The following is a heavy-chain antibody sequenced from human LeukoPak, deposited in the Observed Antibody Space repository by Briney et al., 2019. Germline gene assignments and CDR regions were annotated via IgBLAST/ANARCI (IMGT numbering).Heavy chain of an antibody. Sequence: SETLSLTCTASGGSINSHCWNWIRQPAGKRLEWIGHVCVTGSTNSNPSLKSRVTMSVDTSKNHLSLRLNSVTAADTAVYYCAGGHCTTTTCNSYYGMDVWGQGTTVTVSS. CDR1: GGSINSHC. D-gene: IGHD2-2*01. J-gene: IGHJ6*02. CDR2: VCVTGST. V-gene: IGHV4-4*07. CDR3: AGGHCTTTTCNSYYGMDV.